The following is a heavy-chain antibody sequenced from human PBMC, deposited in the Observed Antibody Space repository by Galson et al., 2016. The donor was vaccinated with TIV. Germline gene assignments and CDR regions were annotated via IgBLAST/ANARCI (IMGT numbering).Heavy chain of an antibody. J-gene: IGHJ4*02. CDR3: ARVLGTGSNPGVN. D-gene: IGHD1-1*01. V-gene: IGHV4-61*02. CDR1: GASISSGTYY. CDR2: IKASGST. Sequence: LSLTCTVSGASISSGTYYWSWIRQPAGKGLEWIGRIKASGSTNYNPSLKSRVTISVDTSKNQFSLKLTSVTAADTAMYYCARVLGTGSNPGVNWGQGTLVTVSS.